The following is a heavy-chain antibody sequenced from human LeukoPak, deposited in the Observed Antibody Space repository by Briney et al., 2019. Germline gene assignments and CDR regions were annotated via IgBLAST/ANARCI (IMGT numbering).Heavy chain of an antibody. Sequence: ATVKISCKVSGYTFTDYYMHWVQQAPGKGLEWMGLVDPEDGETIYAEKFQGRVTITADTSTDTAYMELSSLGSEDTAVYYCATGGYCSSTSCRYYYYMDVWGKGTTVTVSS. CDR2: VDPEDGET. V-gene: IGHV1-69-2*01. CDR1: GYTFTDYY. CDR3: ATGGYCSSTSCRYYYYMDV. D-gene: IGHD2-2*01. J-gene: IGHJ6*03.